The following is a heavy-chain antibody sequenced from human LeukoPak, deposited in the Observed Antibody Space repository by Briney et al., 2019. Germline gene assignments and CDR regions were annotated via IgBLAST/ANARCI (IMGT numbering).Heavy chain of an antibody. Sequence: GGSLRLSCSASGFTFSSYAMHWVRQAPGKGLEYVSAISSNGGSTYYADSVKGRFTISRDNSKNTLYLQMSSLRAEDTAVYYCARGFDDYGDYYDYWGQGTLVTVSS. J-gene: IGHJ4*02. V-gene: IGHV3-64D*06. D-gene: IGHD4-17*01. CDR2: ISSNGGST. CDR1: GFTFSSYA. CDR3: ARGFDDYGDYYDY.